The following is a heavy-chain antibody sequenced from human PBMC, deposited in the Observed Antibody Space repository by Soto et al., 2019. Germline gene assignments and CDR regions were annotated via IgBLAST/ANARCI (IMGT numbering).Heavy chain of an antibody. Sequence: GASVKVSCKASGYMFTSYYIHWVRQAPGQGLEWMAIINPLPTSGSTNYAQKFQGRVTVTRDTSTSTVYLELSSLRSDDPAVYYCARDLAAAAYWGQGTLVTVSS. CDR3: ARDLAAAAY. CDR1: GYMFTSYY. J-gene: IGHJ4*02. D-gene: IGHD6-13*01. CDR2: INPLPTSGST. V-gene: IGHV1-46*01.